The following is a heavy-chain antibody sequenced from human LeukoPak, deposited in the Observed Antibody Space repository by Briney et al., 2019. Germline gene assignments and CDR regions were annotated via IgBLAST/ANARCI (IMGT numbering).Heavy chain of an antibody. CDR1: GFTFSSYG. V-gene: IGHV3-23*01. Sequence: PGGSLRLSCAASGFTFSSYGMSWVRQAPGKGLEWVSAISGSGCSTYYADSVKGRFTISRDNSKNTLYLQMNSLRAEDTAVYYCAKDRLLNYRGDCYIFDYWGQGTVVTVSS. D-gene: IGHD2-21*02. J-gene: IGHJ4*02. CDR3: AKDRLLNYRGDCYIFDY. CDR2: ISGSGCST.